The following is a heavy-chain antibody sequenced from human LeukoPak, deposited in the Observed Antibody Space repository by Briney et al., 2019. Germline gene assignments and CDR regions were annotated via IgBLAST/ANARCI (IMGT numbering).Heavy chain of an antibody. Sequence: GGSLRLSCAASGFTFDDYAMHWVRQAPGKGLEWVSGISWNSGSIGYADFVKGRFTISRDNAKNSLYLQMNSLRAEDTALYYCAKDLTTGRYYYYGMDVWGQGTTVTVSS. CDR3: AKDLTTGRYYYYGMDV. CDR2: ISWNSGSI. D-gene: IGHD4/OR15-4a*01. J-gene: IGHJ6*02. V-gene: IGHV3-9*01. CDR1: GFTFDDYA.